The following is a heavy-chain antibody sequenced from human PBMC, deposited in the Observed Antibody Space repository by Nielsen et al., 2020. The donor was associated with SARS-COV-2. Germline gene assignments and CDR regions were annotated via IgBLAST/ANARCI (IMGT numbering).Heavy chain of an antibody. V-gene: IGHV1-46*01. D-gene: IGHD1-26*01. CDR2: INPSGGST. Sequence: WVRQAPGQGLEWMGIINPSGGSTSYAQKFQGRVTMTRDMSTSTAYMELSSLRSEDTAVYYCAAEKRGVVGATHYYYGMDVWGQGTTVTVSS. CDR3: AAEKRGVVGATHYYYGMDV. J-gene: IGHJ6*02.